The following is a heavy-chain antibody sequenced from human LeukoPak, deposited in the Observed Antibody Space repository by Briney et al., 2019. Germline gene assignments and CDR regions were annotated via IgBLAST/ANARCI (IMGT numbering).Heavy chain of an antibody. D-gene: IGHD2-15*01. J-gene: IGHJ4*02. Sequence: PGGSLRLSCAASGFTSSSYWMSWVRQAPGKGLEWVANIKQDGSEKYYVDSVKGRFTISRDNAKNSLYLQMNSLRAEDTAVYYCARELDCSGGSCYEAYYFDYWGQGTLVTVSS. CDR2: IKQDGSEK. V-gene: IGHV3-7*01. CDR3: ARELDCSGGSCYEAYYFDY. CDR1: GFTSSSYW.